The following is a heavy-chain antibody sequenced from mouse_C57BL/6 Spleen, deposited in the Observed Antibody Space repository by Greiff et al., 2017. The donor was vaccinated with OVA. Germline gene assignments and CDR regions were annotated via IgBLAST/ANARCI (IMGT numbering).Heavy chain of an antibody. CDR1: GYSITSGYY. V-gene: IGHV3-6*01. D-gene: IGHD6-2*01. CDR2: ISYDGSN. CDR3: ARDCVSPWYFDV. Sequence: ESGPGLVKPSQSLSLTCSVTGYSITSGYYWNWIRQFPGNKLEWMGYISYDGSNNYNPSLKNRISITRDTSKNQFFLKLNSVTTEDTATYYCARDCVSPWYFDVWGTGTTVTVSS. J-gene: IGHJ1*03.